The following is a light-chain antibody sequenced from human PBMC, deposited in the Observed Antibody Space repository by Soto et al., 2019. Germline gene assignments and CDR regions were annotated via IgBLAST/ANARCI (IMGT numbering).Light chain of an antibody. CDR3: YSAADNNPL. CDR1: VLAKKY. J-gene: IGLJ2*01. V-gene: IGLV3-27*01. Sequence: SYELTQPASVSVSPGQRARITCSGDVLAKKYARWFQQKPGQAPVLVIYKDSERPSGIPERFSGSSSGTTVTLTISGAQVEDEADYYCYSAADNNPLFGGGTKLTVL. CDR2: KDS.